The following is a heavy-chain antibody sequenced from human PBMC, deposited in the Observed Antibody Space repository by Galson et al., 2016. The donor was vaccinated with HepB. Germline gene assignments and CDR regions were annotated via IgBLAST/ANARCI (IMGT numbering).Heavy chain of an antibody. CDR3: ATDVRGGASDI. CDR1: GDSLDSGNYY. D-gene: IGHD3-16*01. J-gene: IGHJ3*02. CDR2: IFNMGTT. Sequence: TLSLTCLVSGDSLDSGNYYWTWIRQPAGKGLEWMGRIFNMGTTIYNPSLKSRVTLSIDTLRNQFDLRLSSVTAADTAVYYCATDVRGGASDIWGQGTMVTVSS. V-gene: IGHV4-61*02.